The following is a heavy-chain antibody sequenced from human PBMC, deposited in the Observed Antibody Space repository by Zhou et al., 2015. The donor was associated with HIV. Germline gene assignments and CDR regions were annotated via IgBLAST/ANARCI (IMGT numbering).Heavy chain of an antibody. Sequence: QVQLVQSGAEVKKPGSSVKVSCKASGGTFSSYAISWVRQAPGQGLEWMGGIIPIFGTANYAQKFQGRVTITADESTSTAYMELSSLRSEDTAVYYCARDKFGELPQFRNWFDPWGQGTLVTVSS. D-gene: IGHD3-10*01. J-gene: IGHJ5*02. CDR2: IIPIFGTA. CDR3: ARDKFGELPQFRNWFDP. V-gene: IGHV1-69*01. CDR1: GGTFSSYA.